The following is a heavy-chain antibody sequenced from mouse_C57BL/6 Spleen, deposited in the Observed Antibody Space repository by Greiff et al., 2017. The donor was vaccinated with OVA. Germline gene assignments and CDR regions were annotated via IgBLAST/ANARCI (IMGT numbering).Heavy chain of an antibody. CDR2: ISDGGSYT. CDR1: GFTFSSYA. D-gene: IGHD2-2*01. J-gene: IGHJ1*03. V-gene: IGHV5-4*03. Sequence: EVKVEESGGGLVKPGGSLKLSCAASGFTFSSYAMSWVRQTPEKRLAWVATISDGGSYTYYPDNVKGRFTISRDNAKNNLYLQMSHLKSEDTAMYYCARGKGYGYDGGRWYFDVWGTGTTVTVSS. CDR3: ARGKGYGYDGGRWYFDV.